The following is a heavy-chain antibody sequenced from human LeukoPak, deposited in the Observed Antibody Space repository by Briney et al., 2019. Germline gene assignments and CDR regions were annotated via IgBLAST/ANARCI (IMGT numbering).Heavy chain of an antibody. D-gene: IGHD2-21*02. V-gene: IGHV5-51*01. CDR1: GYSFTSYC. CDR2: IYPGDSDT. Sequence: GESLKISCKGSGYSFTSYCIGWVRQMPGKGLEWMGIIYPGDSDTRYSPSFQGQVTISVDKSTNTAYLQWKSLKASDTAMYYCARGDVVRGVSWFDSWGQGALVTVSS. J-gene: IGHJ5*01. CDR3: ARGDVVRGVSWFDS.